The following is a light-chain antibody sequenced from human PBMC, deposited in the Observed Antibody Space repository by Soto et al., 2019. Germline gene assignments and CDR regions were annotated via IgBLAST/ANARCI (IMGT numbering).Light chain of an antibody. Sequence: ETVLTQSPGTLSLSPGERATLSCRASQSVSSNYLAWYQQKPGQAPRLLIYGASSRATGIPDRFRGSGSATDFTLVISRLEPEDLAVYYCQQYGSPPWTFGQGTKVEIK. V-gene: IGKV3-20*01. CDR1: QSVSSNY. CDR2: GAS. J-gene: IGKJ1*01. CDR3: QQYGSPPWT.